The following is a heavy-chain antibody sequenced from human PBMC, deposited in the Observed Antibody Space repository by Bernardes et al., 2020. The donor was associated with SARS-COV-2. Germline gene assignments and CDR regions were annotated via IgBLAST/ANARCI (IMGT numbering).Heavy chain of an antibody. J-gene: IGHJ6*02. V-gene: IGHV3-53*01. D-gene: IGHD3-3*01. CDR3: ASERINYDFWSGYYSYYGMDV. CDR1: GFTVSSNY. CDR2: IYSGGST. Sequence: GSLRLSCAASGFTVSSNYMSWVRQAPGKGLAWVSVIYSGGSTYYADSVKGRFTISRDNSKNTLYLQMNSLRAEDTAVYYCASERINYDFWSGYYSYYGMDVWGQGTTVTDSS.